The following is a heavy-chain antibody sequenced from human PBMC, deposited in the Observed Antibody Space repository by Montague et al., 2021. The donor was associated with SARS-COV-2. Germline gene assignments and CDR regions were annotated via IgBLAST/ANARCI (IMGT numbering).Heavy chain of an antibody. V-gene: IGHV4-4*07. CDR1: AGSIRDYY. Sequence: SETLSLTCAVSAGSIRDYYWSWIRQPAGKGLEWFGRIYTTGSSNYSPSLQSRVTMSVDTSKNQVSLRLMSVTAADTALYYCARERSYLYWYFDLWGRGTLVTVSS. CDR3: ARERSYLYWYFDL. J-gene: IGHJ2*01. CDR2: IYTTGSS.